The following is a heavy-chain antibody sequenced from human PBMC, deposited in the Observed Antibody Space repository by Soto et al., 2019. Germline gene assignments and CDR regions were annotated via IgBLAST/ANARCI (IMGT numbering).Heavy chain of an antibody. Sequence: ELQLVESGGGLVQPGESLRVSCAASGLVVSTSYISWVRQAPGKGLEWVSAMYSDSRTYYADSVKGRFTTSRDNSKNTLYLQMNRLRVDDTAVYYCARSGDWVGYFDLWGRGTLVTVSS. V-gene: IGHV3-66*01. J-gene: IGHJ2*01. CDR2: MYSDSRT. CDR1: GLVVSTSY. CDR3: ARSGDWVGYFDL. D-gene: IGHD3-10*01.